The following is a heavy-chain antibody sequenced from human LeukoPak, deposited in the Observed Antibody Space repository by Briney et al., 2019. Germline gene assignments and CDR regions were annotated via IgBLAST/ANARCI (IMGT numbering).Heavy chain of an antibody. D-gene: IGHD2-21*02. V-gene: IGHV4-30-4*01. CDR1: GGSISSGDYY. J-gene: IGHJ6*02. Sequence: NPSETLSLTCTVSGGSISSGDYYWSWIRQPPGKGLEWIGYIYYSGSTYYNPSLKSRVTISIDTSKNQFSLKLSSVTAADTAVYYCARAEIVCGGDCYSYYYYYGMDVWGQGTTVTVSS. CDR3: ARAEIVCGGDCYSYYYYYGMDV. CDR2: IYYSGST.